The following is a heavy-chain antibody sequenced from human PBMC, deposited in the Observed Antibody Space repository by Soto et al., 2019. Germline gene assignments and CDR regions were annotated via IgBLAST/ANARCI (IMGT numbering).Heavy chain of an antibody. CDR2: TYYRSKWNN. Sequence: SHTLSLPFSISGYSGSSNSASWTWIRQSPSRGLEWLGRTYYRSKWNNDYTISVKSLITINPDTSKNQFSLQLNSVTPEDTAVYYCARDGAPVAGSLGDDFEVWGQGKMVTVAS. J-gene: IGHJ3*01. CDR3: ARDGAPVAGSLGDDFEV. V-gene: IGHV6-1*01. CDR1: GYSGSSNSAS. D-gene: IGHD6-19*01.